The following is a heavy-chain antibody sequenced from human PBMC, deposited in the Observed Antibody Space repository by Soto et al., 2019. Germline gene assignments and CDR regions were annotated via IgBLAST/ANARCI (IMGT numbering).Heavy chain of an antibody. CDR1: GGTFSSYA. D-gene: IGHD3-10*01. J-gene: IGHJ3*02. CDR2: IIPIFGTA. V-gene: IGHV1-69*13. Sequence: SVKVSCKASGGTFSSYAISWVRQAPGQGLEWMGGIIPIFGTANYAQKFQGRVTITADESTSTAYMELSSLRSEDTAVYYCARVGADRGAFTFDIRGQGTMVTVSS. CDR3: ARVGADRGAFTFDI.